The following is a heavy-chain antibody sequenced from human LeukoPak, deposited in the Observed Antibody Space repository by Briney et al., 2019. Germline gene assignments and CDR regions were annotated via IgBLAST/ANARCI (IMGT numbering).Heavy chain of an antibody. Sequence: ASVKVSCKAYGGTFSSYTISWVRQAPGQGLEWMGRIIPILGIANYAQKFQGRVTITADKSTSTAYMELSSLRSEDTAVYYCARLGSSGYFPTLDYWGQGTLVTVSS. CDR2: IIPILGIA. D-gene: IGHD3-22*01. CDR1: GGTFSSYT. CDR3: ARLGSSGYFPTLDY. V-gene: IGHV1-69*02. J-gene: IGHJ4*02.